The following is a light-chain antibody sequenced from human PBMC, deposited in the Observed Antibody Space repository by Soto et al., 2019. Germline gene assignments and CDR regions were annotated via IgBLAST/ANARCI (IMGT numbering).Light chain of an antibody. V-gene: IGLV2-14*01. J-gene: IGLJ1*01. CDR1: TSDIGGYNY. Sequence: QSVLTQPASVSGSPGQTITISCAGSTSDIGGYNYVSWYQQYPGRTPKLLIFEVSLRPAWISNRFSGSKSGNTASLTISGIQTEDEADYYCASITRSSTSVFGTGTKVTVL. CDR3: ASITRSSTSV. CDR2: EVS.